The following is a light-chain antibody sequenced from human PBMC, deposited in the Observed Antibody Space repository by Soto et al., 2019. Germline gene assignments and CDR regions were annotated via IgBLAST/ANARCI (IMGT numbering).Light chain of an antibody. CDR2: RAS. CDR3: QQYDNLPLT. V-gene: IGKV1-39*01. Sequence: DIQMTQSPSSLSASVGDRVTISCRASQIISTYLNWYQQKPGTAPRLLISRASSVKSGVPPRFSGSGSGRDFTLTISSLRPEDIATYYCQQYDNLPLTFGGGTKVEIK. J-gene: IGKJ4*01. CDR1: QIISTY.